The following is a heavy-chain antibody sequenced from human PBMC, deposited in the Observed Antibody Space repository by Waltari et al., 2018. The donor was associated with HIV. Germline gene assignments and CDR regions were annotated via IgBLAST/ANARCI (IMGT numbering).Heavy chain of an antibody. CDR2: ISGNGVYT. D-gene: IGHD3-10*01. Sequence: EVQLLESGGGLVQPGGSLRLSCAASGFTFSSYAMSWVRQAPGKGLEWVSGISGNGVYTYYADSVKGRFTISRDNSKNTLYLQMNSLRAEGTAVYYCAKHYGSETARDYFDNWGQGTLVTVSS. CDR3: AKHYGSETARDYFDN. J-gene: IGHJ4*02. CDR1: GFTFSSYA. V-gene: IGHV3-23*01.